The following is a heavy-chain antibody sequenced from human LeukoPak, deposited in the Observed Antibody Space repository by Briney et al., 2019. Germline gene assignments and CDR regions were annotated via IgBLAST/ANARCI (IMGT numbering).Heavy chain of an antibody. D-gene: IGHD2-15*01. CDR1: GGTFSSYA. Sequence: SVKVSCNASGGTFSSYAISWERQAPGQRLEWMRGIIPIFGTANYAQKFQGRVTITADESTSTAYMELSSLRSEDTAVYYCARDYCSGGSCYSGGHWFDPWGQGTLVTVSS. CDR2: IIPIFGTA. CDR3: ARDYCSGGSCYSGGHWFDP. V-gene: IGHV1-69*01. J-gene: IGHJ5*02.